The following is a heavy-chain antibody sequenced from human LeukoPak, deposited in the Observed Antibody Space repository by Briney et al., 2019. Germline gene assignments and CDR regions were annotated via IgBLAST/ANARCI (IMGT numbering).Heavy chain of an antibody. CDR1: GFTVSSNY. CDR3: AGDYVWDAFDI. D-gene: IGHD2-8*01. CDR2: IYSAGST. J-gene: IGHJ3*02. Sequence: GGSLRLSCAASGFTVSSNYMSWVRQAPGKGLEWVSVIYSAGSTYYADSAKGRFTISRDNSKDTLYLQMNSLRAEDTAVYYCAGDYVWDAFDIWGQGTMVTVSS. V-gene: IGHV3-66*01.